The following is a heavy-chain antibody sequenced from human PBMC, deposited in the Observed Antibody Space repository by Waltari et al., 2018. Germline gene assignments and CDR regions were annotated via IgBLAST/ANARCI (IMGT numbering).Heavy chain of an antibody. D-gene: IGHD2-2*01. J-gene: IGHJ4*02. CDR2: IYYSGST. V-gene: IGHV4-39*07. CDR3: ARGLVVPAAMLDY. Sequence: QLQLQESGPGLGKPSETLSLTCTVSGGSISSSSYYWGWLRQPPGKGLEWIGSIYYSGSTYYNPSLKSRVTISVDTSKNQFSLKLSSVTAADTAVYYCARGLVVPAAMLDYWGQGTLVTVSS. CDR1: GGSISSSSYY.